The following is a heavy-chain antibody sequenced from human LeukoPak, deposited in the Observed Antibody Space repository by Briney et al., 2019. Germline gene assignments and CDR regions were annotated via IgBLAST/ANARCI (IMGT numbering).Heavy chain of an antibody. J-gene: IGHJ4*02. V-gene: IGHV1-2*06. CDR3: ARDHFAGTYSNHY. CDR2: INPNSGGT. CDR1: GYAFTGYY. D-gene: IGHD4-11*01. Sequence: ASVKVSCKASGYAFTGYYIHWVRQAPGQGLEWMGRINPNSGGTSSAEKFQGRVTMTRDTSITTAYMELSRLTSDDTAVYYCARDHFAGTYSNHYWGQGTLVTVSS.